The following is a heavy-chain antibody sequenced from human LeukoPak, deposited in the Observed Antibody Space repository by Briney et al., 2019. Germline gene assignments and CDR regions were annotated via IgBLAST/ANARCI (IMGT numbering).Heavy chain of an antibody. Sequence: GGSLRLSCAASGFNFSSFGMHWVRQAPGEGLDWVAYIGYTGTNTYYADSVKGRFTISRDNSKNTVHLQMNSLRAADTALYSCARDLTGKSYIAYWGQGTLVTVSS. D-gene: IGHD2-8*02. J-gene: IGHJ4*02. CDR3: ARDLTGKSYIAY. CDR1: GFNFSSFG. CDR2: IGYTGTNT. V-gene: IGHV3-30*02.